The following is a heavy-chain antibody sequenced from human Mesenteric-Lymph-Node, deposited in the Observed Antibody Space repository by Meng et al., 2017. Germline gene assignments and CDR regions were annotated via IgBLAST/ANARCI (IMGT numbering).Heavy chain of an antibody. CDR2: IYPGDSDT. D-gene: IGHD3-10*01. CDR3: ARSAQFGWITMARGDYYFDY. V-gene: IGHV5-51*01. J-gene: IGHJ4*02. Sequence: GGSLRLSCKGSGYSFTSYWIGWVRQMPGKGLEWMGIIYPGDSDTRYSPSFQGQVTISADKSISTAYLQWSSLKASDTAMYYCARSAQFGWITMARGDYYFDYWGQGTLVTVSS. CDR1: GYSFTSYW.